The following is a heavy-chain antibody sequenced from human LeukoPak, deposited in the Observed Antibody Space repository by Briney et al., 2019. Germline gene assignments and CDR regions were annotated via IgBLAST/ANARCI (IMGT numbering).Heavy chain of an antibody. CDR1: GYTFTSYG. CDR2: ISAYNGNT. D-gene: IGHD4-17*01. CDR3: ARIYGDYENGAFDI. Sequence: GASVKVSCKASGYTFTSYGISWVRQAPGQGLEWMGWISAYNGNTNYAQKLQGRVTMTTDTSTSTAYMELRSLRSDDTAVYYCARIYGDYENGAFDIWGQGTMVTVSS. J-gene: IGHJ3*02. V-gene: IGHV1-18*01.